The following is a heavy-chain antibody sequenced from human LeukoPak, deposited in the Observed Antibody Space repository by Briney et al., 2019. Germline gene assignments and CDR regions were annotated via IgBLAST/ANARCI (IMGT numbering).Heavy chain of an antibody. V-gene: IGHV4-61*01. D-gene: IGHD6-13*01. CDR3: ARAKAAAGIDYFDY. J-gene: IGHJ4*02. Sequence: SETLSLTCTVSGGSVSSGSYYWNWIRQPPGKGLEWIGYIYYSGSTNYNPSLKSRVTISVDTSKNQFSLKLSSVTAADTAVYYRARAKAAAGIDYFDYWGQGTLVTVSS. CDR2: IYYSGST. CDR1: GGSVSSGSYY.